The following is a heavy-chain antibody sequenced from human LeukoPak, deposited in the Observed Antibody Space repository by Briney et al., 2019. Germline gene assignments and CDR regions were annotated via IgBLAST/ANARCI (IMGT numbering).Heavy chain of an antibody. D-gene: IGHD1-7*01. CDR2: IYSGGST. CDR1: EFTFSSHA. V-gene: IGHV3-53*01. Sequence: GGSLRLSCVASEFTFSSHAMNWVRQAPGKGLEWVSVIYSGGSTYYADSVKGRFTNSRDNSKNTLYLQMNSLRAEDTAVYYCARDGTTYDAFDIWGQGTMVTVSS. J-gene: IGHJ3*02. CDR3: ARDGTTYDAFDI.